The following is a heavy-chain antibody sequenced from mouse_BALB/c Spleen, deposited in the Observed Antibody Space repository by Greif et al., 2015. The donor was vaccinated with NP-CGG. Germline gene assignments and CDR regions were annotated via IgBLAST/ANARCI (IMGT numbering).Heavy chain of an antibody. CDR3: ARGPYDYYAMDY. J-gene: IGHJ4*01. V-gene: IGHV5-12-1*01. CDR2: ISSGGGST. CDR1: GFAFSSYD. Sequence: EVKLMESGGGLVKPGGSLKLSCAASGFAFSSYDMSWVRQTPEKRPEWVAYISSGGGSTYYPDTVKGRFTISRDNAKNTLYLQMSSLKSEDTAMYYCARGPYDYYAMDYWGQGTSVTVSS.